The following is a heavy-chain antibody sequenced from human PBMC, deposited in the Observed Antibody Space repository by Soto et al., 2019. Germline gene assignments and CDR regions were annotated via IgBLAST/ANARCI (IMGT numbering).Heavy chain of an antibody. D-gene: IGHD3-10*01. V-gene: IGHV3-23*01. CDR2: ISGSGDST. Sequence: EVQLLESGGGLVQPGGSLRLSCAASGFTFSSYAMNWVRQAPGKGLEWVSVISGSGDSTYYADSVKGRFTISRDNSKNTLYLPMNSLRAEDMAVYYCAKRGSGTIFDYWGQGTLVTVSS. CDR3: AKRGSGTIFDY. J-gene: IGHJ4*02. CDR1: GFTFSSYA.